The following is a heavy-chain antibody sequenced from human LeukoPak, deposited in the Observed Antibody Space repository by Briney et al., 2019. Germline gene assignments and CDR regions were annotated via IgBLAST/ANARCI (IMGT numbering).Heavy chain of an antibody. J-gene: IGHJ5*02. CDR3: ARDLQLNWFDP. V-gene: IGHV4-59*01. CDR1: GGSISSYY. CDR2: IYYSGST. Sequence: SETLSLTCTVSGGSISSYYWSWIRQPPGKGLEWIGYIYYSGSTNYNPSLKSRVTISVDTSKNQFSLKLSSVTAADTAVYYCARDLQLNWFDPWGQETLVTVSS. D-gene: IGHD5-18*01.